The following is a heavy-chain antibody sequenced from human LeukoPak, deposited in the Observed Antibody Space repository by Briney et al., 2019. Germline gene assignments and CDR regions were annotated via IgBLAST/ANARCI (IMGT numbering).Heavy chain of an antibody. CDR1: GFTFSSYG. D-gene: IGHD3-3*01. CDR3: AKDQPMMKIFGVNYFDY. CDR2: IRYDGSNK. Sequence: GGSLRLSCAASGFTFSSYGMHWVRQAPGKGLEWVAFIRYDGSNKYYADSVKGRFTISRDNSKNTLYLQMNSLRAEDTAVYYCAKDQPMMKIFGVNYFDYWGQGTLVTVSS. V-gene: IGHV3-30*02. J-gene: IGHJ4*02.